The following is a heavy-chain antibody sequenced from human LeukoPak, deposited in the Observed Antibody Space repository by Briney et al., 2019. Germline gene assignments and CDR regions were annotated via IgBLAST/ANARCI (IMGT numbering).Heavy chain of an antibody. CDR1: GGSISSGGYY. D-gene: IGHD2-2*01. V-gene: IGHV4-30-2*01. Sequence: SETLSLTCTVSGGSISSGGYYWSWIRQPPGKGLEWIGYIYQSGTTYYNPSLKTRVTISVDRFENQFSLRLSSVTSADTAVYYCARDYCSTTSCSYSDSWGQGTLVTVSS. CDR2: IYQSGTT. J-gene: IGHJ4*02. CDR3: ARDYCSTTSCSYSDS.